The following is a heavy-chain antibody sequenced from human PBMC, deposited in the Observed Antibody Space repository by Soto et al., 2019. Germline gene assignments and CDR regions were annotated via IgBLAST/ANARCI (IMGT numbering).Heavy chain of an antibody. J-gene: IGHJ3*02. Sequence: QLQLQESGPGLVKPSETLSLTCTVSGGSISSSTYYWGWIRQPPGKGLEWIGTIYYSGSTYYNPSLKSRVTMSVDTSKNQFSLKLSSVTAADTAVYYCARRITPMTGHRNAFDIWGQGTMVTVSS. CDR3: ARRITPMTGHRNAFDI. CDR2: IYYSGST. CDR1: GGSISSSTYY. D-gene: IGHD3-22*01. V-gene: IGHV4-39*01.